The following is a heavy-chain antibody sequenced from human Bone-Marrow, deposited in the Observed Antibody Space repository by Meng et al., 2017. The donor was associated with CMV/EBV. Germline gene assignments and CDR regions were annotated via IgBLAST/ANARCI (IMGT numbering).Heavy chain of an antibody. CDR2: ISVYNGNT. J-gene: IGHJ5*02. Sequence: QVQLVQSGAEVKKPGASVKVSCKASGYMFNTYGISWVRQAPGQGLDWMGWISVYNGNTKYAQTVQGRVTMTTDTSTSTVYMELTSLRSDDTAVYYCARDKIAVRPGWFDPWGQGTLVTVSS. CDR1: GYMFNTYG. D-gene: IGHD6-6*01. V-gene: IGHV1-18*01. CDR3: ARDKIAVRPGWFDP.